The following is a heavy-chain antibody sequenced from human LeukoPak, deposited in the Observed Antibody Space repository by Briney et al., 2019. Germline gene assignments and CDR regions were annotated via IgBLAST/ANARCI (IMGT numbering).Heavy chain of an antibody. J-gene: IGHJ5*02. Sequence: PGGSLRLSCAASGFTLSSYGMHWVRQAPGKGLEWVAVIWYDGSNKYYADSVKGRFTISRDNSKNTLYLQMNSLRAEDTAVYYCAKGGLRNWFDPWGQGTLVTVSS. D-gene: IGHD5/OR15-5a*01. CDR3: AKGGLRNWFDP. CDR1: GFTLSSYG. V-gene: IGHV3-33*06. CDR2: IWYDGSNK.